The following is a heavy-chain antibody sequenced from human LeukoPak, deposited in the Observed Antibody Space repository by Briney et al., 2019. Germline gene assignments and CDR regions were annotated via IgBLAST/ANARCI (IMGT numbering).Heavy chain of an antibody. D-gene: IGHD6-13*01. CDR3: VRGWVAAAGYNWFDP. J-gene: IGHJ5*02. V-gene: IGHV4-34*01. Sequence: SETLSLTCAVYGGSFSGYYWSWIRQPPGKGLEWIGEINHSGSTNYNPSLKSRVTISVDTSKNQFSLKLSSVTAADTAVYYCVRGWVAAAGYNWFDPWGQGTLVTVSS. CDR1: GGSFSGYY. CDR2: INHSGST.